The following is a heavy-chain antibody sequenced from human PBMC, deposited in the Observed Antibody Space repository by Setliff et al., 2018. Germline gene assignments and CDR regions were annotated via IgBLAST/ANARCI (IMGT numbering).Heavy chain of an antibody. CDR3: AGVGGGGYYDILTGRPIYYYGMDV. V-gene: IGHV1-46*01. D-gene: IGHD3-9*01. J-gene: IGHJ6*02. CDR1: GYTFTSYY. Sequence: ASVKVSCKASGYTFTSYYMHWVRQAPGQGLEWMGIINPSGGSTSYAQKFQGRVTMTRDTSTSTVYMELSSLRSGDTAVYYCAGVGGGGYYDILTGRPIYYYGMDVWGQGTTVTVSS. CDR2: INPSGGST.